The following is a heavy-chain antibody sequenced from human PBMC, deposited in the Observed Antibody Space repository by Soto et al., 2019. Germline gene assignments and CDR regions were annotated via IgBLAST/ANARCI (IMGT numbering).Heavy chain of an antibody. CDR2: IYAAGHT. CDR3: AKAIVTPGYYYIDV. V-gene: IGHV3-66*01. D-gene: IGHD1-26*01. CDR1: GFTVGTNY. J-gene: IGHJ6*03. Sequence: EVRLVESGGGLVQPGESLRLSCEASGFTVGTNYISWVRQSPGKGLEWVSVIYAAGHTYYPDSVKGRFTISRDHSLNTVSLPMSSLSVDATPVYYCAKAIVTPGYYYIDVWGKGTTVTVAS.